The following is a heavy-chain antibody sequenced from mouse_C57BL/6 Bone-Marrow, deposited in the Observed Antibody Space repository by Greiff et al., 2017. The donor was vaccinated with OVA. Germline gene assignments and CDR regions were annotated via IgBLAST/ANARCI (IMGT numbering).Heavy chain of an antibody. V-gene: IGHV1-81*01. D-gene: IGHD1-1*01. Sequence: QVQLKEPGAELARPGASVKLSCKASGYTFTSYGISWVKQRTGQGLEWIGEIYPRSGNTYYNEKFKGKATLTADKSSSTAYMELRSLTSEDSAVYFCARAGILLYFDVWGKGTPVTVSS. CDR2: IYPRSGNT. CDR3: ARAGILLYFDV. CDR1: GYTFTSYG. J-gene: IGHJ1*03.